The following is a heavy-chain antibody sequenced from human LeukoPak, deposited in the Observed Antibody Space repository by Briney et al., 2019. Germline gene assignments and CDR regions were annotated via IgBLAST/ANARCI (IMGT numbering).Heavy chain of an antibody. V-gene: IGHV1-69*13. Sequence: AASVKVSCKASGGTFSSYAISWVRQAPGQGLEWMGGIIPIFGTANYAQKFQGRVTITADESTSTAYMELSSLRSEDTAVYYCAASRRDIVVVPAAIDYWGQGTLVTVSS. CDR1: GGTFSSYA. J-gene: IGHJ4*02. D-gene: IGHD2-2*02. CDR2: IIPIFGTA. CDR3: AASRRDIVVVPAAIDY.